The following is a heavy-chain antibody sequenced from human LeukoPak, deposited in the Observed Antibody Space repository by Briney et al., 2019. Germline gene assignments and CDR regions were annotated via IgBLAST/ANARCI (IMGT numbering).Heavy chain of an antibody. CDR2: IYNSGSN. CDR3: ATRGY. Sequence: SETLSLTCTVSGGSISSDYWQWIRQPPGKGLEWIGYIYNSGSNNYNPSLRSRVTISIDTSKNQFSLKLTSVTAADTAVYYCATRGYWGQGTLVTVSS. J-gene: IGHJ4*02. CDR1: GGSISSDY. V-gene: IGHV4-59*08. D-gene: IGHD3-10*01.